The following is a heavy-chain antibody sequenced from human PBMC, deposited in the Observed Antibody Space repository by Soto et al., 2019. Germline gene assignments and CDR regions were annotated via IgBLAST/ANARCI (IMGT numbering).Heavy chain of an antibody. CDR3: AGTSGYCSGGSCLDP. CDR1: GYTFTSYA. J-gene: IGHJ5*02. D-gene: IGHD2-15*01. CDR2: INAGNGNT. V-gene: IGHV1-3*01. Sequence: QVQLVQSGAEVKKPGASVKVSCKASGYTFTSYAMHWVRQAPGQRLEWMGWINAGNGNTKYSQKFQGRVTITGDACASTAYMELSSLRSEDTAVDYCAGTSGYCSGGSCLDPWGQGTLVTVSS.